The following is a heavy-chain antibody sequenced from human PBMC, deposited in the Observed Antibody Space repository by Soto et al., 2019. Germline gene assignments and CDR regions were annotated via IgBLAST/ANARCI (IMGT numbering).Heavy chain of an antibody. Sequence: SETLSLACAVYGGSFSGYYWSWIRQPPGKGLEWIGEINHSGSTNYNPSLKSRVTISVDTSKNQFSLKLSSVTAADTAVYYCARGRGSSCYGTVDYWGQGTLVTVSS. CDR1: GGSFSGYY. J-gene: IGHJ4*02. CDR3: ARGRGSSCYGTVDY. D-gene: IGHD6-13*01. CDR2: INHSGST. V-gene: IGHV4-34*01.